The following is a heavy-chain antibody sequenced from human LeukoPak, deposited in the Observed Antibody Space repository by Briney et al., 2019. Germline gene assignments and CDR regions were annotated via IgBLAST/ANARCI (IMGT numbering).Heavy chain of an antibody. V-gene: IGHV3-7*01. CDR2: TKPDGTAG. Sequence: GGSLRLPCAASGFTFRNYWMGWVRQAPGKGLEWVANTKPDGTAGYYADSVRGRFTTSRDNANNFLYLQMNSLRGEDTAVYYCARDGGLHTNFDYWGQGTLVTVSS. J-gene: IGHJ4*02. CDR1: GFTFRNYW. CDR3: ARDGGLHTNFDY. D-gene: IGHD2-15*01.